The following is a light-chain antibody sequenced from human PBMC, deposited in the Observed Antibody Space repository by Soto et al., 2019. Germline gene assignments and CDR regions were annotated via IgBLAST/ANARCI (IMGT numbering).Light chain of an antibody. J-gene: IGKJ1*01. Sequence: EMVLTQSPGTLSLSPGERATLSCRASQSVSSSFLAWYQQKPGQAPRLLIYGASSRATGIPDRFSGSGSGTDFTITISRLEPEDFAVYSCQQYGSSPPWTFGQGTKVEIK. CDR3: QQYGSSPPWT. V-gene: IGKV3-20*01. CDR2: GAS. CDR1: QSVSSSF.